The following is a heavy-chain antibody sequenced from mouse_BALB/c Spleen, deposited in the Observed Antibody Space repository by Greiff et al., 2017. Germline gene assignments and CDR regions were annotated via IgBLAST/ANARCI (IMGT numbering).Heavy chain of an antibody. CDR3: ARTYDSVFAY. CDR1: GFTFSSFG. V-gene: IGHV5-17*02. J-gene: IGHJ3*01. CDR2: ISSGSSTI. Sequence: EVQRVESGGGLVQPGGSRKLSCAASGFTFSSFGMHWVRQAPEKGLEWVAYISSGSSTIYYADTVKGRFTISRDNPKNTLFLQMTSLRSEDTAMYYCARTYDSVFAYWGQGTLVTVSA. D-gene: IGHD2-4*01.